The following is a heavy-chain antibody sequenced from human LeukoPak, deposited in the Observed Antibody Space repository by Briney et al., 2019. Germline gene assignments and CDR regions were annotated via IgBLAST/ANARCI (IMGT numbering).Heavy chain of an antibody. J-gene: IGHJ4*02. CDR2: INQDGSTQ. V-gene: IGHV3-7*01. CDR1: GFPFSGYW. CDR3: SRSLDY. Sequence: PGGSLRLSCAASGFPFSGYWMDWVHQAPGKGMEWVANINQDGSTQYYAASVKGRFTISRDNAKSSLYLQMNILRAEDTAVYYCSRSLDYLGQGALVTVSS.